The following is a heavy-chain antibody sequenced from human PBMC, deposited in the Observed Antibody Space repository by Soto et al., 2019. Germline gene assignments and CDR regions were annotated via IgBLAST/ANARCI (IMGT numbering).Heavy chain of an antibody. Sequence: PSETLSLTCAVYGGSFSGYYWSWIRQPPGKGLEWIGEINHSGSTNYNPSLKSRVTISVDTSKNQFSLKLSSVTAADTAVYYCARGLGLADYYDSSGYVSWGQGTLVTVSS. J-gene: IGHJ5*02. V-gene: IGHV4-34*01. CDR3: ARGLGLADYYDSSGYVS. CDR1: GGSFSGYY. D-gene: IGHD3-22*01. CDR2: INHSGST.